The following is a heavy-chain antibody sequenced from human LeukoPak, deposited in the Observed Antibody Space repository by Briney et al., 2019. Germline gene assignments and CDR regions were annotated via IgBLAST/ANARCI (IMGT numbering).Heavy chain of an antibody. D-gene: IGHD6-13*01. CDR1: GGSINSGNYY. CDR3: ARHLAAAGNSLYFDL. J-gene: IGHJ2*01. Sequence: SETLSLTCTVSGGSINSGNYYWNWIRQPAGKGLEYIGRIHTSGGTDYNPSLKSRVTISMDTSKNQFSLKLSSVTAADTAVYYCARHLAAAGNSLYFDLWGRGTLVTVSS. V-gene: IGHV4-61*02. CDR2: IHTSGGT.